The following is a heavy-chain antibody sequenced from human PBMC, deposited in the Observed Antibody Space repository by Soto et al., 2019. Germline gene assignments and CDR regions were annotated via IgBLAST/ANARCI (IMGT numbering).Heavy chain of an antibody. Sequence: SETLSLTCTVSGGSISSGDYYWSWIRQPPGKGLEWIGNIYYSGSTYYNPSLKSRVTISVDTSKNQFSLKLSSVTAAVTAVYYCARETTRAFDYWGQGTLVTVSS. CDR3: ARETTRAFDY. CDR1: GGSISSGDYY. J-gene: IGHJ4*02. D-gene: IGHD1-1*01. V-gene: IGHV4-30-4*01. CDR2: IYYSGST.